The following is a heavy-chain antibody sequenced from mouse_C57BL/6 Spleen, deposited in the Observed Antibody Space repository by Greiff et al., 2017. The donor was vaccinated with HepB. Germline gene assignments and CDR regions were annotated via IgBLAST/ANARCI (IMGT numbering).Heavy chain of an antibody. V-gene: IGHV5-4*01. CDR2: ISDGGSYT. CDR3: ARDRNYRFAY. Sequence: DVKLQESGGGLVKPGGSLKLSCAASGFTFSSYAMSWVRQTPEKRLEWVATISDGGSYTYYPDNVKGRFTISRDNAKNNLYLQMSHLKSEDTAMYYCARDRNYRFAYWGQGTLVTVSA. D-gene: IGHD2-1*01. CDR1: GFTFSSYA. J-gene: IGHJ3*01.